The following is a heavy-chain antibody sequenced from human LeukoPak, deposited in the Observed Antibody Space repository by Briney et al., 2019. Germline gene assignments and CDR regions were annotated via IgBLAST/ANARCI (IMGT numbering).Heavy chain of an antibody. Sequence: ASVKVSCKASGYTFTSYYMHWVRQAPGQGLEWMGIINPSGGSTSYAQKFQGRVTMTRNTSIGTAYMELSSLRFEDTAVYYCARLRPDYGGNCDYWGQGTLVTVSS. D-gene: IGHD4-23*01. V-gene: IGHV1-46*01. J-gene: IGHJ4*02. CDR2: INPSGGST. CDR1: GYTFTSYY. CDR3: ARLRPDYGGNCDY.